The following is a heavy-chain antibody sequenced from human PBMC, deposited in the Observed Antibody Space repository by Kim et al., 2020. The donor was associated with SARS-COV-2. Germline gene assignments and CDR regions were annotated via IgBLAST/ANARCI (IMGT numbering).Heavy chain of an antibody. Sequence: YADSLKGRFTISRDNAKNTMYLEMNSLRAEDTAVYYCAGRLLRGTNFFDYWGQGTLVTVSS. J-gene: IGHJ4*01. D-gene: IGHD1-1*01. V-gene: IGHV3-74*01. CDR3: AGRLLRGTNFFDY.